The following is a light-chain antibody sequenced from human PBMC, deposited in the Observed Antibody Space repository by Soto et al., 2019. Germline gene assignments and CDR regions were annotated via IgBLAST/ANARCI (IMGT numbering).Light chain of an antibody. Sequence: QSALTQPPSASGSPGQSVTISCTGTSSDVGGYNYVSWYQQHPGKAPILMIYEVFKRPSGVPDRFSGSKSGNTASLTVSGLQAEDEADYYCSSYTSSSTLEVFGTGTKLTVL. CDR3: SSYTSSSTLEV. CDR1: SSDVGGYNY. V-gene: IGLV2-8*01. CDR2: EVF. J-gene: IGLJ1*01.